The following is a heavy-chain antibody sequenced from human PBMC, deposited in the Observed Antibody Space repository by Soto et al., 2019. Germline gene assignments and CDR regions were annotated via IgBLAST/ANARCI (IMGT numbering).Heavy chain of an antibody. J-gene: IGHJ4*02. V-gene: IGHV4-59*01. CDR2: IYYSGST. CDR3: ARSGTVTLFDY. Sequence: SETLCLTCTVSGGSISSYYWSWIRQPPGKGLEWIGYIYYSGSTNYNPSLKSRVTISVDTSKNQFSLKLSSVTAADTAVYYCARSGTVTLFDYWGQGTLVTVSS. CDR1: GGSISSYY. D-gene: IGHD4-17*01.